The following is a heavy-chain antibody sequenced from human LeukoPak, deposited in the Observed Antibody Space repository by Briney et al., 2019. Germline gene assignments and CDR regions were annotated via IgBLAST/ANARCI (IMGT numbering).Heavy chain of an antibody. D-gene: IGHD6-13*01. V-gene: IGHV3-11*04. CDR2: ISSSGSTI. CDR1: GFTFSDYY. J-gene: IGHJ6*03. CDR3: ARDPRYSSGWSQGDYMDV. Sequence: GGSLRLSCAASGFTFSDYYMSWIRQAPGKGLEWVSYISSSGSTIYYADSVKGRFTISRDNAKNSLYLQMNSLRVEDTAVYYCARDPRYSSGWSQGDYMDVWGKGTTVTVSS.